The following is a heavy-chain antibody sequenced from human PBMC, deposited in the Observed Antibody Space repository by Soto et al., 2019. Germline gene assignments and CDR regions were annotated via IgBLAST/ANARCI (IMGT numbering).Heavy chain of an antibody. CDR1: GFSLSTSGMC. D-gene: IGHD6-13*01. CDR2: IDWDDDK. Sequence: SGPTLVNPTQTLTLTCTFSGFSLSTSGMCVSWIRQPPGKALEWLARIDWDDDKYYSTSLKTRLTISKDTSKNQVVLTMTNMDPVDTATYYCARILSLGLRAAGYFDYRGQGTLVTVSS. CDR3: ARILSLGLRAAGYFDY. V-gene: IGHV2-70*11. J-gene: IGHJ4*02.